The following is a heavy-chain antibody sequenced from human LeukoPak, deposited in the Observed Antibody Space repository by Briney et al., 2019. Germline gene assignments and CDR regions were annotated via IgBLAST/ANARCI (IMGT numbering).Heavy chain of an antibody. Sequence: GESLRLSCAASGFTFNTYAMNWVRQAPGKGLEWVAVIWYDGSNEYYADSVKGRFTISRDNSKNTLYLQMNSLRAEDSAVYFCARDSASIAAAVYWYFDLWGRGTLVTVSS. CDR2: IWYDGSNE. CDR1: GFTFNTYA. D-gene: IGHD6-13*01. J-gene: IGHJ2*01. CDR3: ARDSASIAAAVYWYFDL. V-gene: IGHV3-33*01.